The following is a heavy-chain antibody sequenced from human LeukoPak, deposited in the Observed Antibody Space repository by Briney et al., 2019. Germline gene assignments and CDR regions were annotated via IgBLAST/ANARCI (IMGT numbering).Heavy chain of an antibody. D-gene: IGHD5-12*01. Sequence: GGSLRLSCVTSGFTFSSLWMFWVRQAPGKGLEWVANVNQDGGAKFYVDSVKGRFTISRDNAKNSLYLQMTSLRVEDTAVYFCASKGGYDHHWGQGTLVPVSS. V-gene: IGHV3-7*01. CDR3: ASKGGYDHH. J-gene: IGHJ4*02. CDR2: VNQDGGAK. CDR1: GFTFSSLW.